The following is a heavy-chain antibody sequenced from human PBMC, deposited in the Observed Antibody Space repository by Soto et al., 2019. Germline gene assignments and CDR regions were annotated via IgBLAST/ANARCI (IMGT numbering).Heavy chain of an antibody. Sequence: QVHLQESGPGLVKPSETMSLTYTASGASIRNFYWNWVRQFPGKGLEWIGHIYNGERTNYNPSLKSRVTISVDTSKNQFSLKLSSVTVADTAVYYCAQTTGWPGFDYWGQGTLVAVSS. CDR2: IYNGERT. CDR3: AQTTGWPGFDY. CDR1: GASIRNFY. D-gene: IGHD6-19*01. J-gene: IGHJ4*02. V-gene: IGHV4-59*01.